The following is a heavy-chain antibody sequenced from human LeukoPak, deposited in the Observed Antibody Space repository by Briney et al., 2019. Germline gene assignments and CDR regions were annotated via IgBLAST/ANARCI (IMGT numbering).Heavy chain of an antibody. J-gene: IGHJ6*02. CDR3: ARDRPTTEAHGMDV. V-gene: IGHV3-30-3*01. CDR2: ISYDGSNK. CDR1: GFTFSSSA. D-gene: IGHD4-17*01. Sequence: PGGSLRLSCAASGFTFSSSAMSWVRQAPGKGLEWVAVISYDGSNKYYVDSVKGRFTISRDNSKNTLYLQMNSLRAEDTAVYYCARDRPTTEAHGMDVWGQGTTVTVSS.